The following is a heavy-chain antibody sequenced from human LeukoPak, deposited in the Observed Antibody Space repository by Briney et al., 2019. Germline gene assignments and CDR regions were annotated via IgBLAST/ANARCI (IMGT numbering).Heavy chain of an antibody. CDR1: GDSFSSGY. CDR3: ARGDPAGLFDS. D-gene: IGHD3-10*01. V-gene: IGHV4-59*01. Sequence: SETLSLACALSGDSFSSGYWNWIRQPPGKGLEWIGYIYYSGTTNSNPSLESRVTVSVDTSKKYCSLKLTSVTAADTAVYFCARGDPAGLFDSWGQGHLVTASS. J-gene: IGHJ4*02. CDR2: IYYSGTT.